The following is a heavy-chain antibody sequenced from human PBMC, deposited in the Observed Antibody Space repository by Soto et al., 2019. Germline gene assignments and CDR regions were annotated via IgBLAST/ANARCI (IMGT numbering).Heavy chain of an antibody. D-gene: IGHD3-10*01. CDR3: ATVPTYYYGPLAVSSSSY. V-gene: IGHV3-15*07. CDR1: GFTFSNAW. Sequence: EVQLVDSGGGLVKPGGSLRLSCAASGFTFSNAWMNWVRQAPGKGLEWVGRIKSKTDGGTTDYAAPVKGRFTISRDESTNTLYLQMNSLKTEHTAVYYCATVPTYYYGPLAVSSSSYSGQGTLVTVSS. CDR2: IKSKTDGGTT. J-gene: IGHJ4*02.